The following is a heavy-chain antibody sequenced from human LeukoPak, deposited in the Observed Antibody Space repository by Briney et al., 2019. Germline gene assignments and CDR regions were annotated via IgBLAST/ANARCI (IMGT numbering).Heavy chain of an antibody. CDR1: GGTFTNYA. D-gene: IGHD2/OR15-2a*01. J-gene: IGHJ5*02. CDR2: MSSDGGTT. V-gene: IGHV3-64*01. CDR3: ARGRSLSAYDP. Sequence: GGSLRLSCAASGGTFTNYAMHWVRQPPGKGLEYVSAMSSDGGTTYYANSVKGRFTMSRDNSQNTLYLQMGSLTAEAGAVYYCARGRSLSAYDPWGQGTLVTVSS.